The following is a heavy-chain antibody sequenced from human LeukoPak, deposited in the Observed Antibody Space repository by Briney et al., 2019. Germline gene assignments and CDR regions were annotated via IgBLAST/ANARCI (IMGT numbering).Heavy chain of an antibody. CDR2: INHSGST. CDR3: ARGLGIFGVVHFDF. D-gene: IGHD3-3*01. J-gene: IGHJ4*02. CDR1: GGSFSGGY. Sequence: SETLSLTCAVYGGSFSGGYWSWIRQPPGKGLEWIGEINHSGSTNYNPSLKSRVTISVDTSKNQFSLKLSSLTAADTAVYYCARGLGIFGVVHFDFWGQGTLVTVSS. V-gene: IGHV4-34*01.